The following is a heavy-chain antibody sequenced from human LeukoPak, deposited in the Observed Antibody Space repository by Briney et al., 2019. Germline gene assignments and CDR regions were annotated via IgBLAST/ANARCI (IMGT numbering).Heavy chain of an antibody. CDR3: ARDDVLGDTAMAFDY. V-gene: IGHV3-48*04. J-gene: IGHJ4*02. Sequence: GGSLRLSCAASGFTFSSYSMNWVRQAPGKGLEWLSYISHSGSTIYYADSVKGRFTISRDNAKNSLYLQMNSLRAEDTAVYYCARDDVLGDTAMAFDYWGQGTLVTVSS. D-gene: IGHD5-18*01. CDR1: GFTFSSYS. CDR2: ISHSGSTI.